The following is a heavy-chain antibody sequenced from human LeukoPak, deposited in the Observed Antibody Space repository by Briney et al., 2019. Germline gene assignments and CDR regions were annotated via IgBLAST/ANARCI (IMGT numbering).Heavy chain of an antibody. CDR3: VRVGEGYDY. CDR1: GFTFSTYA. J-gene: IGHJ4*02. Sequence: GGSLRLSCAASGFTFSTYAMSWVRQAPGKGLEWVSAIGGSGDFTYYAEYVRGRFTISRDNSKNTLFLQMGSLTVEDMAVYYCVRVGEGYDYWGQGTLVIVSS. V-gene: IGHV3-23*01. D-gene: IGHD3-10*01. CDR2: IGGSGDFT.